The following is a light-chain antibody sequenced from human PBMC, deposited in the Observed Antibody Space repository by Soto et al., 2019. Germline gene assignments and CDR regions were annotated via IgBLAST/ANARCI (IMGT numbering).Light chain of an antibody. CDR2: DAS. V-gene: IGKV1-5*01. J-gene: IGKJ1*01. Sequence: GDTFTITCLAIQSISSWLACYQQKPGKAPKLLIYDASSLESGVPSRFSGSGSGTEFTLTISSLQPDDFATYYCQQYNSYSWTFGQGTKVDI. CDR1: QSISSW. CDR3: QQYNSYSWT.